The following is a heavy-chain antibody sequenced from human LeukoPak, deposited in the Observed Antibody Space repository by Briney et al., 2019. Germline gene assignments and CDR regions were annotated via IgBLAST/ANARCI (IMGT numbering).Heavy chain of an antibody. D-gene: IGHD3-22*01. CDR1: DGSISSYY. V-gene: IGHV4-59*01. Sequence: PSETLSLTCTVSDGSISSYYWSWIRQPPGKGLEWIGYIYYSGSTNYNPSLKSRVTISVDTSKNQFSLKLSSVTAADTAVYYCARDRGYDSSGYYYDYWGQGTLVTVSS. J-gene: IGHJ4*02. CDR2: IYYSGST. CDR3: ARDRGYDSSGYYYDY.